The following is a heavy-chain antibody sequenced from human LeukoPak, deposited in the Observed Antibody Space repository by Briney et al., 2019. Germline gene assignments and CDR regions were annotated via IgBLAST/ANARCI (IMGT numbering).Heavy chain of an antibody. D-gene: IGHD6-19*01. V-gene: IGHV4-61*01. CDR3: ARSFYSSGWYAPLRWFDT. Sequence: SETLSLTCTVSGGSVSSGSHYWNWIRQSPGRGLEWIGHIYYRGTTNYTPSLKSRVTISVDTSMNQFSLRLSSVTAADTAVYFCARSFYSSGWYAPLRWFDTWGQGTPVTVSS. CDR2: IYYRGTT. J-gene: IGHJ5*02. CDR1: GGSVSSGSHY.